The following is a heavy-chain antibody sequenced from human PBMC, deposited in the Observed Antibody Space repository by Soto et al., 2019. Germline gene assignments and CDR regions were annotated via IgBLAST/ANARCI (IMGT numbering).Heavy chain of an antibody. J-gene: IGHJ4*02. V-gene: IGHV1-18*01. D-gene: IGHD1-26*01. Sequence: ASVKVSCKASGYTFTSYVISWVRHAPGQGLEWMGWISAYNGNKKYAQKLQGRVTMTTDTSTSTAYMELRSLRSDDTAVYYCARDLGGSYYAPVDYWGQGTVVTVSS. CDR1: GYTFTSYV. CDR3: ARDLGGSYYAPVDY. CDR2: ISAYNGNK.